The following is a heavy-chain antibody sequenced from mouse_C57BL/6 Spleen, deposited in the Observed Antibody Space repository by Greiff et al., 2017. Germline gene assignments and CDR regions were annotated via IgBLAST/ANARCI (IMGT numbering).Heavy chain of an antibody. Sequence: QVQLQQSGAELARPGASVKLSCKASGYTFTSYGISWVKQRTGQGLEWIGEIYPRSGNTYYNEKFKGKATLTADKSSSTAYMELRSLTSEDSAVYFCARYMTTVVAPFDYWGQGTTLTVSS. CDR2: IYPRSGNT. V-gene: IGHV1-81*01. D-gene: IGHD1-1*01. CDR3: ARYMTTVVAPFDY. CDR1: GYTFTSYG. J-gene: IGHJ2*01.